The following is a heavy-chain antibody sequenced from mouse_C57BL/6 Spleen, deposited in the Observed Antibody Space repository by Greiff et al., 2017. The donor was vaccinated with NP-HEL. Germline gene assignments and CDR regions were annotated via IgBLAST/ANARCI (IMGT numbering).Heavy chain of an antibody. J-gene: IGHJ2*01. V-gene: IGHV1-85*01. Sequence: VQLQQSGPELVKPGASVKLSCKASGYTFTSYDINWVKQRPGPGLAWIGWIYPRDGSNKYNEKFKGKATLTVDTSSRTAYMAHHSLTSEDSAVYFRARRGGEGDDWGEGTTLTVSS. CDR1: GYTFTSYD. CDR3: ARRGGEGDD. CDR2: IYPRDGSN.